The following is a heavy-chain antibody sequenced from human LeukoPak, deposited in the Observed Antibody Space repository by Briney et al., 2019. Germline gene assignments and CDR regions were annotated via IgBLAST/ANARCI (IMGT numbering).Heavy chain of an antibody. CDR3: AKSIPTMAVAVSTRQ. D-gene: IGHD6-19*01. CDR1: GFTFGGSG. Sequence: GGSLRLSCAASGFTFGGSGMHWVRQAPGKGLEWVAFIRYDGSDKHYADSVKGRFTISRDNSKNTLHLQMNSLRAEDTAVYYCAKSIPTMAVAVSTRQWGQGTLVTVSS. CDR2: IRYDGSDK. J-gene: IGHJ4*02. V-gene: IGHV3-30*02.